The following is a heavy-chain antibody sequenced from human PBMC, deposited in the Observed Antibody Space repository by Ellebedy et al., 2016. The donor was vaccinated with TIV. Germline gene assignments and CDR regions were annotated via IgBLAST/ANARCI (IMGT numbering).Heavy chain of an antibody. CDR2: FSYTT. D-gene: IGHD2/OR15-2a*01. V-gene: IGHV3-23*01. CDR1: GFTFSSYA. Sequence: GESLKISCAASGFTFSSYAMSWVRQPPGKGLEWVSAFSYTTHYADSVRGRFNISRDNSKNTLYLQMDSLRGEDTAVYYCARNTLCDSTKCGHFYMDVWGKGTTVTVSS. CDR3: ARNTLCDSTKCGHFYMDV. J-gene: IGHJ6*03.